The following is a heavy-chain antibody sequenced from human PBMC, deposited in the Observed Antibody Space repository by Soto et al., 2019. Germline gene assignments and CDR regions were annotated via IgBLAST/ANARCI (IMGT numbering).Heavy chain of an antibody. V-gene: IGHV1-18*01. CDR1: GYTFRNYG. CDR2: ISAYDGHS. CDR3: ARDEGFLRS. D-gene: IGHD3-3*01. Sequence: QAQLVQSGAEMKKPGASVKVSCKASGYTFRNYGITWVRQAPGQGLEWMGWISAYDGHSNYAQNLQGRVTMTTDTSTNTAYMALRSLRSDDTAVYYCARDEGFLRSWGQGTLVAVSS. J-gene: IGHJ5*02.